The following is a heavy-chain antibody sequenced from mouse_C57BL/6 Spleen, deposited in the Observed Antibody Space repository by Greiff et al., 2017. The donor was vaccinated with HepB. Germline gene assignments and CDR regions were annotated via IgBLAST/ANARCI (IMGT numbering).Heavy chain of an antibody. V-gene: IGHV1-52*01. CDR3: ARRNDYGNWYFDV. J-gene: IGHJ1*03. CDR1: GYTFTSYW. D-gene: IGHD2-4*01. CDR2: IDPSDSET. Sequence: QVQLQQPGAELVRPGSSVKLSCKASGYTFTSYWMHWVKQRPIQGLEWIGNIDPSDSETHYNQKFKDKATLTVDKSSSTAYMQLSSLTSEDSAVYYCARRNDYGNWYFDVWGTGTTVTVSS.